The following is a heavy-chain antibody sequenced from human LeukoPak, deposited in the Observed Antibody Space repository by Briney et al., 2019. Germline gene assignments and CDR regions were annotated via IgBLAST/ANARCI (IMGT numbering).Heavy chain of an antibody. D-gene: IGHD1-26*01. Sequence: GGSLRLSRAASGLTFSSYGMHGGRQAPGKGLEWGAVISYDGSNKYYADSVKRRFTISRDNSKNTLYLQMNSLRAEATAVYYCAKELRRNWEPFIDYWGQGTLVTVSS. CDR3: AKELRRNWEPFIDY. V-gene: IGHV3-30*18. CDR1: GLTFSSYG. CDR2: ISYDGSNK. J-gene: IGHJ4*02.